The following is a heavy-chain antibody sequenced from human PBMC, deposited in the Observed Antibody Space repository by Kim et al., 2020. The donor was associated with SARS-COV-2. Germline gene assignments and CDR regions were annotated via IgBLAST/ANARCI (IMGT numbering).Heavy chain of an antibody. CDR2: IYSGGST. CDR3: ARGRADYYDSSGYTPPPYYFDY. Sequence: GGSLRLSCAASGFTVSSNYMSWVRQAPGKGLEWVSVIYSGGSTYYADSVKGRFTISRDNSKNTLYLQMNSLRAEDTAVYYCARGRADYYDSSGYTPPPYYFDYWGQGTLVTVSS. J-gene: IGHJ4*02. CDR1: GFTVSSNY. D-gene: IGHD3-22*01. V-gene: IGHV3-53*01.